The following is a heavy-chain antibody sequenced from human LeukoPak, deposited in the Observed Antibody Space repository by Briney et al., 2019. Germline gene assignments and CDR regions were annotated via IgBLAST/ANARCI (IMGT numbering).Heavy chain of an antibody. CDR2: IYHSGST. CDR3: ARGDYDILTGYYF. CDR1: GYSISSGYY. D-gene: IGHD3-9*01. J-gene: IGHJ4*02. Sequence: PSETLSLTCAVSGYSISSGYYWGWIRQPPGKGLEWIGSIYHSGSTYHNPSLKSRVTISVDTSKNQFSLKLSSVTAADTAVYYCARGDYDILTGYYFWGQGTLVTVSS. V-gene: IGHV4-38-2*01.